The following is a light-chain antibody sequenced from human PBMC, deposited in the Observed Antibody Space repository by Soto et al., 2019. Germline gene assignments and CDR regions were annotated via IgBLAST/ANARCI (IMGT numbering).Light chain of an antibody. V-gene: IGKV3-20*01. Sequence: EIVLTQSPGTLSLSPGERATLSCRASQSINSRYLAWYQQKPGQAPRLLIYGASSRATGIPDRFSGSGSGKDFTLTISRLEPEDLAVYYCQQYGSSPRFTFGPGTKVDIK. CDR3: QQYGSSPRFT. J-gene: IGKJ3*01. CDR1: QSINSRY. CDR2: GAS.